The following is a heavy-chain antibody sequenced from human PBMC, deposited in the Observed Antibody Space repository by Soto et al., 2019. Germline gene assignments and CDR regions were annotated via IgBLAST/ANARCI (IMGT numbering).Heavy chain of an antibody. V-gene: IGHV1-3*01. Sequence: ASVKVSCKASGYTLTSYAMHWVRQAPGQRLEWMGWINAGIGNTKYSQNFQGRVTISRDTSASTVYMELNSLRSEDTAVYYCAREDTATVSWDYWGQGTLVTV. CDR1: GYTLTSYA. J-gene: IGHJ4*02. D-gene: IGHD5-18*01. CDR3: AREDTATVSWDY. CDR2: INAGIGNT.